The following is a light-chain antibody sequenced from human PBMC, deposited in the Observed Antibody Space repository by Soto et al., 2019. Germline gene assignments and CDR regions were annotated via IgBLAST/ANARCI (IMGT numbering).Light chain of an antibody. Sequence: DIQMTQSPSTLSASVGDRVTITCRASQSISTWSAWYQQKPGKAPKLLIYDASSLQSGVPSRFSGHGSGTDFTLTISSLQPDDFATYYCQKYNSYTTFGQGTKVDIK. V-gene: IGKV1-5*01. CDR2: DAS. J-gene: IGKJ2*01. CDR1: QSISTW. CDR3: QKYNSYTT.